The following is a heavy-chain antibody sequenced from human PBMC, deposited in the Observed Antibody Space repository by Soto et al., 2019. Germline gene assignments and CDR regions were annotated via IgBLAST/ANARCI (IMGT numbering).Heavy chain of an antibody. V-gene: IGHV3-30-3*01. D-gene: IGHD1-26*01. CDR1: GFTFSSYA. CDR2: ISYDGSNK. CDR3: ARLGSGSYNIDY. J-gene: IGHJ4*02. Sequence: PGGSLRLSCAASGFTFSSYAMHWVRQAPGKGLEWVAVISYDGSNKYYADSVKGRFTISRDNSKNTLYLQMNSLRAEDTAVYYCARLGSGSYNIDYWGQGTLVTVSS.